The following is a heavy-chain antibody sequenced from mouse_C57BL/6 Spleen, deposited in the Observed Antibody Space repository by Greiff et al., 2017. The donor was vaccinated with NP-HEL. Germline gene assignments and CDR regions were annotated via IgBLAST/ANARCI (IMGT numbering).Heavy chain of an antibody. CDR1: GFTFSDYG. CDR3: ARTYGSSYGYAMDY. J-gene: IGHJ4*01. CDR2: ISSGSSTI. Sequence: QLVESGGGLVKPGGSLKLSCAASGFTFSDYGMHWVRQAPEKGLEWVAYISSGSSTIYYADTVKGRFTISRDNAKNTLFLQMTSLRSEDTAMYYCARTYGSSYGYAMDYWGQGTSVTVSS. D-gene: IGHD1-1*01. V-gene: IGHV5-17*01.